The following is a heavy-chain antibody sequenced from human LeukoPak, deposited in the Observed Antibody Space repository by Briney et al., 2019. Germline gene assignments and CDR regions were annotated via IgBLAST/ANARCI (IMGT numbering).Heavy chain of an antibody. CDR1: GGSISSSSYY. Sequence: SETLSLTCTVSGGSISSSSYYWGWIRQPPGKGLEWIGYIYYSGSTNYNPSLKSRVTISVDTSKNQFSLKLSSVTAADTAVYYCAREGPGGSSSYYYGMDVWGQGTTVTVSS. J-gene: IGHJ6*02. D-gene: IGHD6-6*01. CDR3: AREGPGGSSSYYYGMDV. V-gene: IGHV4-61*01. CDR2: IYYSGST.